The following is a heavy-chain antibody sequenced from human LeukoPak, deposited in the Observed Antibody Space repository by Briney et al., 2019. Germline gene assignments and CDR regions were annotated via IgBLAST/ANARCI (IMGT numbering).Heavy chain of an antibody. CDR1: GYTFTSYD. CDR3: ARGLRYCSSTSCYRLGYYYYMDV. V-gene: IGHV1-8*01. Sequence: EASVKVSCKASGYTFTSYDINWVRQATGQGLEWMGWMNPNSGNTGYAQKFQGRVTMTRNTSISTAYMELSSLRSEDTAVYYCARGLRYCSSTSCYRLGYYYYMDVWGKGTTVTISS. D-gene: IGHD2-2*01. J-gene: IGHJ6*03. CDR2: MNPNSGNT.